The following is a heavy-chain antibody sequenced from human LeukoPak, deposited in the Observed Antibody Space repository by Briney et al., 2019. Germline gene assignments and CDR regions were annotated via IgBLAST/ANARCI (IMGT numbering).Heavy chain of an antibody. CDR2: INHSGST. D-gene: IGHD5-18*01. CDR3: ARDHGYSYGYDAFDI. Sequence: SETLSLTCAVYGGSFSGYYWSWIRQPPGKGLEWIGEINHSGSTNYNPSLKSRVTISVDTSKNQFSLKLSSVTAADTAVYYCARDHGYSYGYDAFDIWGQGTMVTVSS. V-gene: IGHV4-34*01. CDR1: GGSFSGYY. J-gene: IGHJ3*02.